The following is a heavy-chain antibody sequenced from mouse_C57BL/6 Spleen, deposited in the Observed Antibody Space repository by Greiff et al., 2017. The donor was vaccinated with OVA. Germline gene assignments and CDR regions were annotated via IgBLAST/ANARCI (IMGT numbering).Heavy chain of an antibody. V-gene: IGHV1-64*01. J-gene: IGHJ3*01. CDR1: GYTFTSYW. Sequence: QVQLKQPGAELVKPGASVKLSCKASGYTFTSYWMHWVKQRPGQGLEWIGMIHPNSGSTNYNEKFKSKATLTVDKSSSTAYMQLSSLTSEDSAVYYCARYQFLEFAYWGQGTLVTVSA. D-gene: IGHD5-1*01. CDR3: ARYQFLEFAY. CDR2: IHPNSGST.